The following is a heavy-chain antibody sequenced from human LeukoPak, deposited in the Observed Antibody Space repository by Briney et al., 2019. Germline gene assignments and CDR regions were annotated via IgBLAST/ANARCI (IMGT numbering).Heavy chain of an antibody. J-gene: IGHJ4*02. Sequence: GGSLRLSCAASGFTFSDYYMSWIRQAPGKGLEWVSYISSSGSTIYYADSVKGRFTISRDNANNSLYLQMHSLRAEDTAVYYCSRDTYYYDSRGYWFDYWGRGALVSVCS. CDR2: ISSSGSTI. D-gene: IGHD3-22*01. CDR1: GFTFSDYY. V-gene: IGHV3-11*01. CDR3: SRDTYYYDSRGYWFDY.